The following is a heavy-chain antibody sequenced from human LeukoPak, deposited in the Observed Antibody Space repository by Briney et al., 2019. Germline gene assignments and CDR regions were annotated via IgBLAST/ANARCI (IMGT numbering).Heavy chain of an antibody. Sequence: PGGSLRLSCAASGFTFSTYDMHWVRQATGKGLEWVSAIGNGGDTHYTGSVKGRFTISRENAKSSLYLQMNSLRAGDTAVYYCARGNILTGYDYWGQGTLVTVSS. J-gene: IGHJ4*02. D-gene: IGHD3-9*01. CDR3: ARGNILTGYDY. V-gene: IGHV3-13*04. CDR1: GFTFSTYD. CDR2: IGNGGDT.